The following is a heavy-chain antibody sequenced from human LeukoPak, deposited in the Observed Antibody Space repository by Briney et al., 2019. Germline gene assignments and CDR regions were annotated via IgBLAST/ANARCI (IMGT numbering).Heavy chain of an antibody. CDR2: IYYSWST. CDR3: ARAKMVAAIDY. CDR1: GGSISSYY. Sequence: PSVTLSLTCTVSGGSISSYYWSWIRQPPGKGLEWIGYIYYSWSTNYNPSLKSRVTISVDTSKNQFSLKLSSVTAADTAVYYCARAKMVAAIDYWGQGTLVTVSS. V-gene: IGHV4-59*01. D-gene: IGHD2-15*01. J-gene: IGHJ4*02.